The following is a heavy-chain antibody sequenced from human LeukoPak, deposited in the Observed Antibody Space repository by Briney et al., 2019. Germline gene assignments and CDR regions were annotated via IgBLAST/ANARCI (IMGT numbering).Heavy chain of an antibody. CDR2: INAGNGNT. J-gene: IGHJ4*02. CDR3: ARDCSSTSCYASFDY. D-gene: IGHD2-2*01. Sequence: AASVKVSCKASGYTFTSYAMHWVRQAPGQRLEWMGWINAGNGNTKYSQKFQGRVTITRDTSASTAYMELSSLRSEDTAVYYCARDCSSTSCYASFDYWGQGTLVTVSS. CDR1: GYTFTSYA. V-gene: IGHV1-3*01.